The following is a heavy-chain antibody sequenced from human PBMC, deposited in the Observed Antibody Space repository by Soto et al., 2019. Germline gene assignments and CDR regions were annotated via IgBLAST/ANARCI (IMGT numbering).Heavy chain of an antibody. V-gene: IGHV3-48*02. Sequence: EVQLVESGRGLVQPGGSLRLSCAASGLTFSLYSMSWVRQAPGKGLEWVSYISRSSTGIHYADSVKGRFTISRDDATNSMHLQMNSLRDGDTAVYYCARAVTWGLDVWGQGTTVSISS. CDR3: ARAVTWGLDV. J-gene: IGHJ6*02. CDR2: ISRSSTGI. CDR1: GLTFSLYS. D-gene: IGHD3-10*01.